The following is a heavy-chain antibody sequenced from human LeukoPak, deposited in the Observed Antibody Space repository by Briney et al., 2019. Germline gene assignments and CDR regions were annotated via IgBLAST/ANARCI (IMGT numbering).Heavy chain of an antibody. CDR1: GGSISSGDYY. CDR3: ARPYYYDSRIDP. J-gene: IGHJ5*02. Sequence: SQTLSLTCTVSGGSISSGDYYWSWIRQPPGKGLEWIGYTYYSGSTYYNPSLKSRATISVDTAKNQFSLKLTSVTAADTAVYYCARPYYYDSRIDPWGQGTLVTVSS. CDR2: TYYSGST. D-gene: IGHD3-22*01. V-gene: IGHV4-30-4*01.